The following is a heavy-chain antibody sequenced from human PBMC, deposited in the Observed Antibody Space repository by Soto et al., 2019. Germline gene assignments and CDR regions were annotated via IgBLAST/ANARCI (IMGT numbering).Heavy chain of an antibody. Sequence: QVQLQESGPGLVKPSETLSLTCTVSGGSISRYYWSWIRQPPGKGLEWIGYIYYSGSTNYNPSLKSRVTISVDTSKNQFSLKLSSVTAADTAVYYCARDLDSSGWIDYWGQGTLVTVSS. CDR1: GGSISRYY. J-gene: IGHJ4*02. D-gene: IGHD6-19*01. CDR2: IYYSGST. CDR3: ARDLDSSGWIDY. V-gene: IGHV4-59*01.